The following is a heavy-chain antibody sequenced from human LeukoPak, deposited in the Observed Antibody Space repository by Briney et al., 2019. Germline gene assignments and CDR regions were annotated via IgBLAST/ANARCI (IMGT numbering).Heavy chain of an antibody. D-gene: IGHD3-22*01. J-gene: IGHJ4*02. V-gene: IGHV3-74*01. CDR3: ARGGYYYDSLVDY. CDR1: GFTFSSYW. CDR2: INSDASST. Sequence: GGSLRLSCAASGFTFSSYWMHWVRQVPGKGLVWVSRINSDASSTNYAGSVKGRFTISRDNAKNTLYLQMNSLRTEDTAVYYCARGGYYYDSLVDYWGQGTLVTVSS.